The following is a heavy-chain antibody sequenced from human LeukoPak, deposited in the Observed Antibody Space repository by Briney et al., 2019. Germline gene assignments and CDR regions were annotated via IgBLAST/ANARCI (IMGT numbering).Heavy chain of an antibody. J-gene: IGHJ4*02. CDR3: ASQYSSGWPPDY. Sequence: GGSLRLSCAASGFTFSSYEMNWVRQAPGKGLEWVSYISSSGSTIYYADSLKGRFTISRDNAMNSLYLQMNSLRAEDTAVYYCASQYSSGWPPDYWGQGTLVTVSS. CDR2: ISSSGSTI. V-gene: IGHV3-48*03. D-gene: IGHD6-19*01. CDR1: GFTFSSYE.